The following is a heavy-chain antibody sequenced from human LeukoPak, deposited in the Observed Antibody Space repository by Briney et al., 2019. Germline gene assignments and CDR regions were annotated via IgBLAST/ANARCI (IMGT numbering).Heavy chain of an antibody. J-gene: IGHJ4*02. CDR3: ARASYYDSAGYYRSYYFDF. Sequence: GGSLRLSCAASGFTFNTYGVHWVRQAPGKGLEWVAIMWFDGSHQYYADSVKGRFTISRDTSKGTLYLQMDSLRAEDTAVYYCARASYYDSAGYYRSYYFDFWGQGTLVTVSS. CDR1: GFTFNTYG. CDR2: MWFDGSHQ. D-gene: IGHD3-22*01. V-gene: IGHV3-33*01.